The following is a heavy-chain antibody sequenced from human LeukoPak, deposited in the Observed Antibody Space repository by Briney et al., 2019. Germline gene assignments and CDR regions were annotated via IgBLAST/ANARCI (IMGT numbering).Heavy chain of an antibody. V-gene: IGHV3-30-3*01. CDR3: AKDPPRITPGFDP. CDR1: GFTFSSYA. J-gene: IGHJ5*02. Sequence: GGSLRLSCAASGFTFSSYAMHWVRQAPGKGLEWVAVISYDGSNKYYADSVKGRFTISRDNSKNTLYLQMNSLRAEDTAVYYCAKDPPRITPGFDPWGQGTLVTVSS. CDR2: ISYDGSNK. D-gene: IGHD3-10*01.